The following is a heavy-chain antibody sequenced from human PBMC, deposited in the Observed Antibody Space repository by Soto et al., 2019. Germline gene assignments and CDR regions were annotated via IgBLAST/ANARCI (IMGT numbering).Heavy chain of an antibody. Sequence: QVQLVQSGAEVKKPGASVKVSCKASGYTFTNFGISWVRQAPGQGLEWMGWISAYNGNTNYAQNFQGRVTMTTDTSTSTAHMELRSLRSHVTAVYYCARAGTPIDYGGEGTLVTVSS. D-gene: IGHD3-10*01. CDR1: GYTFTNFG. CDR3: ARAGTPIDY. V-gene: IGHV1-18*01. J-gene: IGHJ4*02. CDR2: ISAYNGNT.